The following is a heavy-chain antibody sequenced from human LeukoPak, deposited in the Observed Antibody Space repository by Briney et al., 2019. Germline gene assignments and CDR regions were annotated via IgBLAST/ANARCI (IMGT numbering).Heavy chain of an antibody. CDR1: GGSISSGSYY. CDR2: VYTSGST. CDR3: TRRRYGDYVNEYYYMDV. V-gene: IGHV4-61*02. J-gene: IGHJ6*03. Sequence: SETLSLTCTVSGGSISSGSYYWSWIRQPAGKGLEWIGRVYTSGSTNYNPSLKSRVTISVDTSKNQFCLKLSSVTAAEAVLYYCTRRRYGDYVNEYYYMDVWGKGSTVTVSS. D-gene: IGHD4-17*01.